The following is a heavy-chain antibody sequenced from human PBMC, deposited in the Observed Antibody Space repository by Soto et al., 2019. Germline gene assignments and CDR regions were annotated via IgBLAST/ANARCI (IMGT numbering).Heavy chain of an antibody. CDR2: IYYSGST. J-gene: IGHJ4*02. CDR3: ATMYNSSWYYFDY. V-gene: IGHV4-59*08. D-gene: IGHD6-13*01. CDR1: TFSISSYY. Sequence: LSLTCTVSTFSISSYYWSWIRQPPGKGLEWIGYIYYSGSTSYNPSLKSRVTISLDTSKNQFSLKLSSVTAADTAVYYCATMYNSSWYYFDYWGLGTLGTVSS.